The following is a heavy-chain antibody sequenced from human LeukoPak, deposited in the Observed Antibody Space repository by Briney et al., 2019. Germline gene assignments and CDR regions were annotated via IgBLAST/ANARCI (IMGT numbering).Heavy chain of an antibody. D-gene: IGHD5-24*01. CDR3: ARDREEMPTQWEAFDF. V-gene: IGHV1-69*04. J-gene: IGHJ3*01. CDR1: GGTFSSYA. CDR2: IIPIFGIT. Sequence: SVKVSCKASGGTFSSYAINWVRQAPGQGLKWMGRIIPIFGITKYAQKFQGRVTITADKSTSTVYMELSSLRSEDTAVYYCARDREEMPTQWEAFDFWGQGTMVTVSS.